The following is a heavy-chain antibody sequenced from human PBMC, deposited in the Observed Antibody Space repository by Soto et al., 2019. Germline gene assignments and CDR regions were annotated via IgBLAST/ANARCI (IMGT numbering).Heavy chain of an antibody. J-gene: IGHJ4*02. CDR2: IYYSGST. V-gene: IGHV4-61*07. Sequence: IRHPPGKGLEWIGYIYYSGSTNYNPSLKSRVTISVDTSKNQFSLKLSAMSAADKAVYYCARRYGGNCDFWGQGTLVTVSS. CDR3: ARRYGGNCDF. D-gene: IGHD1-26*01.